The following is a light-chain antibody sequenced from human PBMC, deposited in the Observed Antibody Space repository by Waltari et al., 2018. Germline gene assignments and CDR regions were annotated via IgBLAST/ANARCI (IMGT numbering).Light chain of an antibody. CDR3: QHGYGTPYS. CDR2: KAS. J-gene: IGKJ2*03. CDR1: ENVNNY. V-gene: IGKV1-39*01. Sequence: DIQMTQSPSSLSASVGDRFTITCRASENVNNYLNWYQQKPGKAPKLLIYKASTLQSGVPSKFIGSGSGTDYTFTISSLQSEDVATYYCQHGYGTPYSFGQGTKVEIK.